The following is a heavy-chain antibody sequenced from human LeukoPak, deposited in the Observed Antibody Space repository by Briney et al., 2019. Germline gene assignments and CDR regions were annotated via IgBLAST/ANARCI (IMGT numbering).Heavy chain of an antibody. CDR3: AKEYAGSHYYYYYMDV. CDR1: GFTFSNAW. CDR2: IRYDGSDK. V-gene: IGHV3-30*02. J-gene: IGHJ6*03. Sequence: GGSLRLSCAASGFTFSNAWMSWVRQAPGKGLEWVAFIRYDGSDKYYADSVKGRLTISRDNSKKTLYLQMNSLRAEDTAVYYCAKEYAGSHYYYYYMDVWGKGTTVTVSS.